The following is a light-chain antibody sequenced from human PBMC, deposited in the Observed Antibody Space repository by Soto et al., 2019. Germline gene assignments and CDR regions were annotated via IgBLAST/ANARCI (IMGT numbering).Light chain of an antibody. V-gene: IGKV4-1*01. CDR3: QQYYNTRLT. J-gene: IGKJ4*01. Sequence: DIVMTQSPDSLAVSLGERATINCKSSQSVLYSSNNKNYLAWYQEKPGQPPKLLIYWASTRESGVPDRFSGSGSGTNFALTISSLQAADVAVYYCQQYYNTRLTFGGGTKVEIK. CDR1: QSVLYSSNNKNY. CDR2: WAS.